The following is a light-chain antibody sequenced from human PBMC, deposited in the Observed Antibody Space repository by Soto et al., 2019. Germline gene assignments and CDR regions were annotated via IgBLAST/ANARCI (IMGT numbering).Light chain of an antibody. J-gene: IGKJ1*01. CDR2: GAS. CDR1: QSIGGS. V-gene: IGKV1-5*01. Sequence: DIQMTQSPSTLPASVGDRVTITCRASQSIGGSLAWYQQQPGKAPKLLVYGASTLESGVPSRFSGSGSGTEFSLSISSLQAADSATYYCLQHKTYSRTFGQGTKVDIK. CDR3: LQHKTYSRT.